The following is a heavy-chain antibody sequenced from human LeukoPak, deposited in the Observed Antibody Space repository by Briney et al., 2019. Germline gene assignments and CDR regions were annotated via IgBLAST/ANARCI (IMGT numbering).Heavy chain of an antibody. J-gene: IGHJ4*02. CDR2: ISYDGSNK. D-gene: IGHD3-3*01. V-gene: IGHV3-30-3*01. CDR3: ARDSPVFDFWSGYRSEYYFDY. Sequence: PGGSLRLSCAASGFTFSSYATHWVRQAPGKGLEWVAVISYDGSNKYYADSVKGRFTISRDNSKNTLYLQMNSLRAEDTAVYYCARDSPVFDFWSGYRSEYYFDYWGQGTLVTVSS. CDR1: GFTFSSYA.